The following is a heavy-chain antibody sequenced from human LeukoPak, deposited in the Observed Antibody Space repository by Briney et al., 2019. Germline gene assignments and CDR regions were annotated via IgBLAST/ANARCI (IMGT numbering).Heavy chain of an antibody. CDR1: GGSINNYY. V-gene: IGHV4-59*08. CDR3: ARGIEQKYYYYYYYMDV. CDR2: IIYSGST. J-gene: IGHJ6*03. Sequence: SETLSLTCTVSGGSINNYYWSWIRQPPGKGLEWIGYIIYSGSTNYNPSLKSRVTISVDTSKNHFSLKLSSVTAADTAVYYCARGIEQKYYYYYYYMDVWGKGTTVTISS. D-gene: IGHD1/OR15-1a*01.